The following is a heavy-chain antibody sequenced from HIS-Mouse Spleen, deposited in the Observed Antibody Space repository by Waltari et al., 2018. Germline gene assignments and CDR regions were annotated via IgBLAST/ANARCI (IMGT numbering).Heavy chain of an antibody. CDR1: GYTLTELS. V-gene: IGHV1-24*01. CDR2: FETRDGQT. J-gene: IGHJ5*02. CDR3: ATLAELGMRWFDP. Sequence: QVQLVQSGAEVKKPGASVKVSCKVSGYTLTELSMHWVRQAPGKGLEGRGGFETRDGQTIYEQKFQGIVTMTEDTSTDTAYMELSSLRSEDTAVYYCATLAELGMRWFDPWGQGTLVTVSS. D-gene: IGHD7-27*01.